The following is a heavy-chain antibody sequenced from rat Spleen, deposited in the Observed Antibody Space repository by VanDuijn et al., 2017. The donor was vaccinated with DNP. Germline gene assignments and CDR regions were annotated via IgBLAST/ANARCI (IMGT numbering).Heavy chain of an antibody. CDR1: GFSLTNYH. Sequence: QVQLKGSGPGLVQPSQTLSLACTVSGFSLTNYHVHWVRQPSGKGLEWMGVMWSGGTTEYNSVFKSRLSISRDTSKSQVFFKMNSLQTEDTATYYCARETPSAYYFDHWGQGVMVTVSS. V-gene: IGHV2-30*01. CDR2: MWSGGTT. D-gene: IGHD3-3*01. CDR3: ARETPSAYYFDH. J-gene: IGHJ2*01.